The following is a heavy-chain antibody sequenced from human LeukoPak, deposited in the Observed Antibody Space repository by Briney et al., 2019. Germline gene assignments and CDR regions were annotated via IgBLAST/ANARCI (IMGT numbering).Heavy chain of an antibody. Sequence: GGSLRLSCAASGFTFSSYSMNWVRQAPGKGLEWVSYISSLSGTIHYADSVAGRFIISRDNAKNSLFLQMNSLRAEDTAVYYCAKRPSITTPSRYHMDVWGKGTTVTISS. J-gene: IGHJ6*03. CDR2: ISSLSGTI. D-gene: IGHD2-2*01. CDR1: GFTFSSYS. V-gene: IGHV3-48*01. CDR3: AKRPSITTPSRYHMDV.